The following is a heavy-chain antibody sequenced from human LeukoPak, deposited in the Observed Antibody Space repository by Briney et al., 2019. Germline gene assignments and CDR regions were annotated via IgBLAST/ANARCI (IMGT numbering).Heavy chain of an antibody. CDR1: GFTFSSYS. J-gene: IGHJ4*02. Sequence: GSLRLSCAASGFTFSSYSMNWVRQAPGKGLEWVSYISSSSSTIYYADSVKGRFTISRDNAKNSLYLQMNSLRAEDTAVYYCARVHGSGEDPFDYWGQGILVTVSS. CDR3: ARVHGSGEDPFDY. D-gene: IGHD1-26*01. CDR2: ISSSSSTI. V-gene: IGHV3-48*04.